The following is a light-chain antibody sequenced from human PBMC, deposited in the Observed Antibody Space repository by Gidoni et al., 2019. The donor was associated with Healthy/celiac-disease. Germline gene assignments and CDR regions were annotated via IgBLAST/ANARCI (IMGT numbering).Light chain of an antibody. Sequence: EIGMTQSPATLSMSPGEIATLSCRASQSVRSNLARYQHQPGPAPRLLIYGASTRATGTPARFSGSGSGTEFTLTISSLQSEDFAVYYCQQYNNWLRTFGQGTKVEIK. V-gene: IGKV3-15*01. J-gene: IGKJ1*01. CDR1: QSVRSN. CDR3: QQYNNWLRT. CDR2: GAS.